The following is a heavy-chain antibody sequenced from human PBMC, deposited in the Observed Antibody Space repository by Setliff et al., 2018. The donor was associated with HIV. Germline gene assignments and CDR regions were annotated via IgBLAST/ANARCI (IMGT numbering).Heavy chain of an antibody. CDR3: ARQSTTSRDFDS. Sequence: SETLSLTCTVSGGSISSSSYYWGWIRQTPDKGLEWIGIIYYSGATYYNPSLTSRVTISVDTSRNQFSLQLSSVTAADTAVYYCARQSTTSRDFDSWGQGTLVTVSS. D-gene: IGHD2-2*01. CDR2: IYYSGAT. V-gene: IGHV4-39*01. J-gene: IGHJ4*02. CDR1: GGSISSSSYY.